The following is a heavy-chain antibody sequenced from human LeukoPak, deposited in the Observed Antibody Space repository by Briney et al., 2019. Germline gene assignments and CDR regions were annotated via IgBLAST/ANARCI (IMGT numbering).Heavy chain of an antibody. J-gene: IGHJ4*02. D-gene: IGHD5-12*01. V-gene: IGHV3-13*01. CDR3: ARASSGYDFDC. CDR2: IGTAGDT. CDR1: GFTFSSYD. Sequence: GGSLRLSCAASGFTFSSYDMHWVRQATGKGLEWVSAIGTAGDTYYPGSVKGRFTISRENAKNSLYLQMNSLRAGDTAAYYCARASSGYDFDCGSQGTLVTVYS.